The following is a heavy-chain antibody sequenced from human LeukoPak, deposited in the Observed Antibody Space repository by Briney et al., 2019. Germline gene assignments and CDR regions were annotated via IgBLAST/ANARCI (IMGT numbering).Heavy chain of an antibody. Sequence: GGSLRLSCAASGFTFSSYAMSWVRQAPGKGLEWVSAISGSGGSTYYADSVKGRFTISRDNSKNTLYLQMNSLRAEDTAAYYCAKERAAAGTRGYFDYWGQGTLVTVSS. CDR2: ISGSGGST. CDR1: GFTFSSYA. J-gene: IGHJ4*02. CDR3: AKERAAAGTRGYFDY. V-gene: IGHV3-23*01. D-gene: IGHD6-13*01.